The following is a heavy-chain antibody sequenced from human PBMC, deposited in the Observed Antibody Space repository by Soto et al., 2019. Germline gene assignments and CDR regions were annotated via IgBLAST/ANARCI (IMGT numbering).Heavy chain of an antibody. CDR3: AKGGFTVTSVYFFDY. V-gene: IGHV3-23*01. CDR1: GFTFSNYI. Sequence: PEGSLILSWAASGFTFSNYIMNWVRQAPGKGLEWVTAISGSGGSAYHADSVKGRFTIFRDNSKNTLFLQMDSLRAEDTAVYYCAKGGFTVTSVYFFDYWGQGTLVTVSS. D-gene: IGHD4-17*01. J-gene: IGHJ4*02. CDR2: ISGSGGSA.